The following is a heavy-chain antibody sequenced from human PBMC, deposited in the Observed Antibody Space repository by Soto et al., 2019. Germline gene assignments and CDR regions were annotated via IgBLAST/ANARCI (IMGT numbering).Heavy chain of an antibody. CDR1: GYTFTSYG. Sequence: ASVKVSCKASGYTFTSYGISWVRQAPGQGLEWMGWISAYNGNTNYAQKLQGRVTMTTGTSTSTAYMELRSLRSDDTAVYYCARDPASIAARPTRAYDYYYYGMDVWGQGTTVTVSS. CDR3: ARDPASIAARPTRAYDYYYYGMDV. V-gene: IGHV1-18*01. D-gene: IGHD6-6*01. J-gene: IGHJ6*02. CDR2: ISAYNGNT.